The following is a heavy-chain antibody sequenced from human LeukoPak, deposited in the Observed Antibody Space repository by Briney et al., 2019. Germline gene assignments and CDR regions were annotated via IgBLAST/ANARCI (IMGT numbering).Heavy chain of an antibody. Sequence: GGSLRLSCATSGFTFSSSWMSWVRQAPGKGLECVANIKEDGREKYYVDSVKGRFTISRDNAKNSLYLQMSSLRAEDTAVYYCARGGRPDYWAQGTLVTVSS. D-gene: IGHD3-10*01. J-gene: IGHJ4*02. CDR1: GFTFSSSW. V-gene: IGHV3-7*01. CDR3: ARGGRPDY. CDR2: IKEDGREK.